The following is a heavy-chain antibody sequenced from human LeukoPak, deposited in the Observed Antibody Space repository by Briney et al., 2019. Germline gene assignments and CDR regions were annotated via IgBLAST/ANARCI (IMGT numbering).Heavy chain of an antibody. D-gene: IGHD2-15*01. CDR3: ARARGYCSGGSCYLGWYFDL. J-gene: IGHJ2*01. Sequence: GGSLRLSCAASGFTFSSYSMNWVRQAPGKGLEWVSSIGSSSSYIYYADSVKGRFTISRDNAKNSLYLQMNSLRAEDTAVYYCARARGYCSGGSCYLGWYFDLWGRGTLVTVSS. V-gene: IGHV3-21*01. CDR1: GFTFSSYS. CDR2: IGSSSSYI.